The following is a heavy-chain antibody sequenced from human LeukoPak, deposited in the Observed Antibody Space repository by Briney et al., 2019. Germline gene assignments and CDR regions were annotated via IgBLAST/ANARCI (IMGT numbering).Heavy chain of an antibody. Sequence: GGSLRLSCEGSGFRFSGYWMHWVRQAPGKGLVWVSRVQDDERSASYGDSVKGRFTISKDNAKNILYLQMDGLRAEDTAVYYCVRGHVGTIFGVIPVNPLGYWGQGTLVTVSS. CDR1: GFRFSGYW. V-gene: IGHV3-74*01. CDR2: VQDDERSA. CDR3: VRGHVGTIFGVIPVNPLGY. D-gene: IGHD3-3*01. J-gene: IGHJ4*02.